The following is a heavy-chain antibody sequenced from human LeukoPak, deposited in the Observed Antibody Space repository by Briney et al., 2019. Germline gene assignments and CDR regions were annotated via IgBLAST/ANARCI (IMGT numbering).Heavy chain of an antibody. CDR1: GFTLSDSD. CDR2: IIESGSST. D-gene: IGHD1-1*01. V-gene: IGHV3-11*04. J-gene: IGHJ6*03. Sequence: GGSLRLSCAASGFTLSDSDMSWIRQAPGKGLEWVSYIIESGSSTYYTDSVTGRFTISRDNAKNSLYLQMNSLRDEDTAVYYCASQLGTFYMDVWGKGTTVTVSS. CDR3: ASQLGTFYMDV.